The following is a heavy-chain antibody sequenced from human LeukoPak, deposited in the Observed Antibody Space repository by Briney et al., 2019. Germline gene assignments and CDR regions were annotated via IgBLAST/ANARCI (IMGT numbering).Heavy chain of an antibody. CDR3: ARHSRDFWDFDY. V-gene: IGHV4-4*07. CDR1: DGSMKSYH. Sequence: SETLSLTCSVSDGSMKSYHWSWIRQPAGKGLEWIGRIYTSGSTDYNPSLMSRVTMSVDTSKNQFSLKLRSMTAADTAVYYCARHSRDFWDFDYWGQGTLVTVSS. D-gene: IGHD3/OR15-3a*01. J-gene: IGHJ4*02. CDR2: IYTSGST.